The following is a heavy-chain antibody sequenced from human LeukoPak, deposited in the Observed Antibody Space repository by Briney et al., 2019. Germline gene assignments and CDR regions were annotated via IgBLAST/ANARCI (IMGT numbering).Heavy chain of an antibody. CDR3: AKMLYSSGWYEPFDY. CDR1: GFTFSSYA. J-gene: IGHJ4*02. V-gene: IGHV3-23*01. CDR2: ISGGGGST. D-gene: IGHD6-19*01. Sequence: GGSLRLSCAASGFTFSSYAMSWVRQAPGKGLEWVSAISGGGGSTYYADSVKGRFTISRDNSKNTLYLQMNSLRAEDTAVYYCAKMLYSSGWYEPFDYWGQGTLVTVSS.